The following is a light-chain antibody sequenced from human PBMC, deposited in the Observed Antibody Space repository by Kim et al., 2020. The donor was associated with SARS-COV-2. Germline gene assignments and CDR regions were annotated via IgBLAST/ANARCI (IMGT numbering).Light chain of an antibody. CDR2: ASS. Sequence: IVLTQSPGTLSLSPGESATLACRASQSISTNYFDWYQQKPGHAPRLLSYASSSRATVIPVRFSGGDSGTDFTLTISRVEPEDIAVYYWKQLGTFGQENKVGIK. CDR1: QSISTNY. CDR3: KQLGT. J-gene: IGKJ1*01. V-gene: IGKV3-20*01.